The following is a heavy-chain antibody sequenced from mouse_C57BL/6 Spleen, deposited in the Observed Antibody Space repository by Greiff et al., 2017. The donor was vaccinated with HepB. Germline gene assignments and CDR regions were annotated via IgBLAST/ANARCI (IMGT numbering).Heavy chain of an antibody. V-gene: IGHV1-80*01. J-gene: IGHJ3*01. Sequence: VQLQQSGAELVKPGASVKISCKASGYAFSSYWMNWVKQRPGTGLEWIGQIYPGDGDTNYNGKFKGKATLTADKSSSTADMQLSSLTSEDSAVYFCARGGNPDAWFAYWGQGTLVTVSA. CDR1: GYAFSSYW. CDR3: ARGGNPDAWFAY. CDR2: IYPGDGDT.